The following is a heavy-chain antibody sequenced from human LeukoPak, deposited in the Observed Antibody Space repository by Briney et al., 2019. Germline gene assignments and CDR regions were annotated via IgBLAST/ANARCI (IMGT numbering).Heavy chain of an antibody. CDR1: GFTFSSYA. Sequence: SGGSLRFSCAASGFTFSSYAMSWVRQAPGKGLEWVSAISGSGGSTYYADSVKGRFTISRDNSKNTLYLQMNSLRAEDTAVYYCAKDLEDTAMVRRTGPARGQGTLVTVSS. CDR3: AKDLEDTAMVRRTGPA. J-gene: IGHJ4*02. CDR2: ISGSGGST. V-gene: IGHV3-23*01. D-gene: IGHD5-18*01.